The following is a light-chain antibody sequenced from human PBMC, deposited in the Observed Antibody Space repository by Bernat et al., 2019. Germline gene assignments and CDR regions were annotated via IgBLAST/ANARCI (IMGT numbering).Light chain of an antibody. V-gene: IGLV3-19*01. CDR1: SLRSYY. CDR2: GKN. CDR3: KSRDSSGNHYV. J-gene: IGLJ1*01. Sequence: SSELTQDPSVSVALGQTVRITCQGDSLRSYYASWYQQKPGQAPVLVIYGKNNRPSGIPDRFSGSSSGNTASLTITGAQAEDEADYYCKSRDSSGNHYVSGTGTKVTVL.